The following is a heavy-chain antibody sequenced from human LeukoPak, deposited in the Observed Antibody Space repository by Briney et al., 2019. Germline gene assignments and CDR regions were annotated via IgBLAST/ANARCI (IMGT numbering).Heavy chain of an antibody. J-gene: IGHJ4*02. D-gene: IGHD1-7*01. CDR2: INYSGTT. V-gene: IGHV4-59*01. CDR3: ARDLGNYFGYFDY. Sequence: NSSETLSLTCSVSGASISSYYWSWIGQPPGKGLEWIGYINYSGTTNYNPSLKSRVTISVDTSKNQLSLKLSSVTAADTAVYYCARDLGNYFGYFDYWGQGNLVTVSS. CDR1: GASISSYY.